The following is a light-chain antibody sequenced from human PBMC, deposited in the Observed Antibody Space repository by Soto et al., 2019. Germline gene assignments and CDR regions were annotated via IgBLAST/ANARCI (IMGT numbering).Light chain of an antibody. J-gene: IGLJ2*01. V-gene: IGLV2-14*03. CDR2: DVT. Sequence: QSALTRPASVSGSPGQSITISCSGTPSDIGAYNYVSWYQHLPGKAPEVIIYDVTNRPSGVSSRFSGSKSGTTASLTISGLQAEVEANYYCGSYTITSTLMIFGGGTKVTVL. CDR1: PSDIGAYNY. CDR3: GSYTITSTLMI.